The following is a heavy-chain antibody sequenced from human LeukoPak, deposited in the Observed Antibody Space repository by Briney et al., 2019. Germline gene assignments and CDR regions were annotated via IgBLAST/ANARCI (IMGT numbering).Heavy chain of an antibody. CDR1: GVSISSASYY. CDR2: IYHSGST. CDR3: ARVGAWIQLGYFDY. V-gene: IGHV4-39*07. J-gene: IGHJ4*02. Sequence: SETLSLTCTVSGVSISSASYYWGWIRQPPGKGLEWIGSIYHSGSTSYNPSLKSRVTISVDTSKNQFSLQLSSVTATDTAVYYCARVGAWIQLGYFDYWGQGTLVAVSS. D-gene: IGHD5-18*01.